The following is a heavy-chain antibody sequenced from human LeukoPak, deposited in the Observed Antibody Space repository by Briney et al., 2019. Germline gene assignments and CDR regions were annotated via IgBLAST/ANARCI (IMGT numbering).Heavy chain of an antibody. J-gene: IGHJ1*01. Sequence: PGGSLRLSCAASGFTFSSYAMHWVRQAPGKGLEWVAVISYDGSNKYYADSVKGRFTISRDNSKNTLSLQMNSLRAEDTAVYYCVGDRARPYCCGTSCQLFWGQGTPVTVSS. D-gene: IGHD2-2*01. CDR1: GFTFSSYA. CDR3: VGDRARPYCCGTSCQLF. CDR2: ISYDGSNK. V-gene: IGHV3-30-3*01.